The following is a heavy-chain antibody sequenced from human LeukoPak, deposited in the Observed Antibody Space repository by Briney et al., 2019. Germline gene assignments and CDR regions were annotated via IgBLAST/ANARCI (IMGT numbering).Heavy chain of an antibody. CDR3: ARDRPTGASRLFVVQ. J-gene: IGHJ4*02. CDR1: GFIFSTYS. D-gene: IGHD3-3*01. V-gene: IGHV3-21*01. Sequence: GGSLRLSCAASGFIFSTYSMTWVRQAPGKGLEWVSSMSSGGTYIYYADSVRGRFTIYRDNAKNSLSLVMKSLRAEDTAVYYCARDRPTGASRLFVVQWGQGTLVTVSS. CDR2: MSSGGTYI.